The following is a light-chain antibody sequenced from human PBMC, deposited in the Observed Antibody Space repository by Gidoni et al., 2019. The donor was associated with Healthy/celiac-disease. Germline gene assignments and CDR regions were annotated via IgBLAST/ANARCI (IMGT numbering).Light chain of an antibody. V-gene: IGKV1-39*01. CDR1: QNMISY. J-gene: IGKJ1*01. CDR2: AAS. Sequence: DIQTPESPPSLSASVGDRVTITCRASQNMISYLIWCQQKPGKAPTLLIYAASSLQSGVASRFSGSGSGTDFTLTISSLQPEDFATYYCQQSYSTPTWTFGQGTKVEIK. CDR3: QQSYSTPTWT.